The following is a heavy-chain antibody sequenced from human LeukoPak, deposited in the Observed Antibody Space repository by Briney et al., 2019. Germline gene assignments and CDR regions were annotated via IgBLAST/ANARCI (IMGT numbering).Heavy chain of an antibody. V-gene: IGHV5-51*01. Sequence: GESLKVSCKGSGYSFTSYWIGWVRQMPGKGLECKGIIYPGDSDTRYSPSFQGQVTISADKSISTAYLQWSSLKASDTAMYYCARLKGIAAAGGGWFDPWGQGTLVTVSS. J-gene: IGHJ5*02. CDR3: ARLKGIAAAGGGWFDP. CDR2: IYPGDSDT. D-gene: IGHD6-13*01. CDR1: GYSFTSYW.